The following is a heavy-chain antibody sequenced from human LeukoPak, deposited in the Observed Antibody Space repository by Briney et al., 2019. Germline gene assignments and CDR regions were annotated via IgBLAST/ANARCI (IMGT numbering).Heavy chain of an antibody. CDR2: ISYDGSNK. CDR3: AKGGSSGDFDY. J-gene: IGHJ4*02. V-gene: IGHV3-30*18. Sequence: GGSLRLSCAASGFTFSSYGMHWVRQAPGKGLEWVAVISYDGSNKYYADSVTGRFTISRDNSKNTLYPQMNSLRAEDTAVYYCAKGGSSGDFDYWGQGTLVTVSS. CDR1: GFTFSSYG. D-gene: IGHD3-22*01.